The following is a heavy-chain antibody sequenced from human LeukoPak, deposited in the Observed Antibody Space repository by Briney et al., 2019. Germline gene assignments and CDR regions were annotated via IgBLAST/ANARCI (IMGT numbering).Heavy chain of an antibody. V-gene: IGHV3-23*01. CDR3: GKDRGGSNSWYIDF. Sequence: PGGSLRLSCAASGFTFSSYAMSWVGQAPGKGLEWVSFISDNADRTYYADSVKGRFTISRDNSKNTPYLQMSSLRAEDTAVYYCGKDRGGSNSWYIDFWGQGTLVTVSS. CDR2: ISDNADRT. D-gene: IGHD6-13*01. CDR1: GFTFSSYA. J-gene: IGHJ4*02.